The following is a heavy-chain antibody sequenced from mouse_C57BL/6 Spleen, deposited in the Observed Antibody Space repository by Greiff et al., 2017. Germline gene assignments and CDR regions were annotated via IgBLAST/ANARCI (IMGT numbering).Heavy chain of an antibody. CDR3: ARHDGFDY. CDR2: IYPGDGDT. CDR1: GYAFSSSW. V-gene: IGHV1-82*01. D-gene: IGHD2-3*01. Sequence: QVQLQQSGPELVKPGASVKISCKASGYAFSSSWMNWVKQRPGKGLEWIGRIYPGDGDTNYNGKFKGKATLTADKSSSTAYMQLRSLTSEDSAVYFCARHDGFDYWGQGTTLTVSS. J-gene: IGHJ2*01.